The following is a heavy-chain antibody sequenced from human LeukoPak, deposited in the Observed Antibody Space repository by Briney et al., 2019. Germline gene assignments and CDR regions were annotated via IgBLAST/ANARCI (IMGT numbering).Heavy chain of an antibody. Sequence: GGSLRLSCAASAFTVSSNYMSWVRQAPGKGLEWVSVIYSGGSTYYADSVKGRFTISRDNSKNTLYLQMNSLRAEDTAVYYCAREPSMTGSYYYMDVWGKGTTVTISS. CDR1: AFTVSSNY. CDR3: AREPSMTGSYYYMDV. D-gene: IGHD3-9*01. CDR2: IYSGGST. J-gene: IGHJ6*03. V-gene: IGHV3-66*01.